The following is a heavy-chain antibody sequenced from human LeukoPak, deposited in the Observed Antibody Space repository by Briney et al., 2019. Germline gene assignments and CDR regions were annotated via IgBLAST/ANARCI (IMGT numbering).Heavy chain of an antibody. CDR2: IVVGSGKT. D-gene: IGHD3-10*01. CDR3: AATDLSRTYYYASGTAR. CDR1: GFSFTSSC. Sequence: EASVKVSCKTSGFSFTSSCVQWVRQARGQRLEWIGWIVVGSGKTEYAQKFQGRVTITRDMSTSTAYMELSSLRSEDTAVYYCAATDLSRTYYYASGTARWGQGTLVTVSS. V-gene: IGHV1-58*01. J-gene: IGHJ4*02.